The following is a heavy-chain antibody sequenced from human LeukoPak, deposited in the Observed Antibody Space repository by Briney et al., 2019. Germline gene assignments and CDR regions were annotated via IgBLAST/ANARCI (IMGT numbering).Heavy chain of an antibody. J-gene: IGHJ5*02. V-gene: IGHV3-66*01. CDR1: GFTVSSNY. Sequence: GGSVTPSCAASGFTVSSNYMSWVRQTPGKGLEWVSVIYGGGTTYYADSVKGRFTISRDNSKSTLYLQMNNLRVEDTAVYFCARGIPFAGWLHAWGQGTPVTVSS. CDR2: IYGGGTT. CDR3: ARGIPFAGWLHA. D-gene: IGHD5-24*01.